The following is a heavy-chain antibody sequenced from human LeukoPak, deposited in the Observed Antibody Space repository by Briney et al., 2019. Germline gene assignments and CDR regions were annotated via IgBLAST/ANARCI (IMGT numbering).Heavy chain of an antibody. Sequence: SETLSLTCTVSGGAISSYYWSWIRQPPGKGLEWIGYIYYSGSTNYNPSLKSRVTISVDTSKNQFSLKLSSVTAADTAVYYCARHTTSGYCSGGACPFDYWGQGNLVTVSS. J-gene: IGHJ4*02. D-gene: IGHD2-15*01. CDR2: IYYSGST. CDR1: GGAISSYY. V-gene: IGHV4-59*08. CDR3: ARHTTSGYCSGGACPFDY.